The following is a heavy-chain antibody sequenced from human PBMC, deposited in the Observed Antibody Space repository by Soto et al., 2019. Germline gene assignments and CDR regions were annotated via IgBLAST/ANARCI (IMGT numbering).Heavy chain of an antibody. CDR2: ISDSGHNV. V-gene: IGHV3-23*01. Sequence: GGSLRLSCAASGFPFSKFAMNWVRLPPGKGLEWVSGISDSGHNVVYAESVRGRFTISRDNSKNILYLQMDRLTVDDSAVYFCAKQFVDVWGQGTTVTVSS. CDR3: AKQFVDV. CDR1: GFPFSKFA. J-gene: IGHJ6*02.